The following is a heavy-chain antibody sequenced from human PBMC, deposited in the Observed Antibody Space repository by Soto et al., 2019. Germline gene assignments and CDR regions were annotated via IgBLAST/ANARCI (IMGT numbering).Heavy chain of an antibody. CDR2: IKMDASEK. CDR3: ASDSGYGSGASVTPYLDY. J-gene: IGHJ4*01. CDR1: GFTFGSYW. D-gene: IGHD3-10*01. V-gene: IGHV3-7*01. Sequence: WGSLRLSGAASGFTFGSYWMSWVRQAPGKGLEWLATIKMDASEKKYVDSVKGRFTMSRDTAKNSLYLQMDSLRAEDTAVYYCASDSGYGSGASVTPYLDYWGHGTRGTVPQ.